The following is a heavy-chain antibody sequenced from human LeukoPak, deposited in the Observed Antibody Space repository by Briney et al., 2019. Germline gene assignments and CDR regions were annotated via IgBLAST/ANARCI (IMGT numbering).Heavy chain of an antibody. CDR2: ISGSGGST. D-gene: IGHD3-22*01. CDR1: GFTFSSYA. J-gene: IGHJ4*02. V-gene: IGHV3-23*01. CDR3: AKGRGFDSSGYYYY. Sequence: GGSLRLSCAASGFTFSSYAMTWVRQAPGKGLEWVSAISGSGGSTYYADSVKGRFTISRDNSKNTLYLQMNSLRAEDTAVYYCAKGRGFDSSGYYYYWGQGTLVTVSS.